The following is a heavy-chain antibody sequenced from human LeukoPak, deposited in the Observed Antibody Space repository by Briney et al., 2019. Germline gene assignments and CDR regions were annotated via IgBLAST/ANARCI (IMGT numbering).Heavy chain of an antibody. V-gene: IGHV3-7*01. Sequence: PGGPLRLSCAASGFTFSSYWMSWVRQAPGKGLEWVANINQDGSEKYYVDSVKGRFTISRDNAKNPLYLQMNRLRAEDTAVYYCTRQLPILDYWGQGTLVAVSS. CDR3: TRQLPILDY. D-gene: IGHD2-2*01. CDR1: GFTFSSYW. J-gene: IGHJ4*02. CDR2: INQDGSEK.